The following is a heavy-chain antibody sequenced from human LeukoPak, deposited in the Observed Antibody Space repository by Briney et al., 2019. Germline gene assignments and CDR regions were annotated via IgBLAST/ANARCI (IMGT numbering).Heavy chain of an antibody. Sequence: PGGSLRLSCAASGFAFSTYEMNWVRQAPGKGLEWVSSISKSGSTIDYADSVKGRFTISRDNSKNTLFLQMNSLRAEDTAVYYCAKTMGVAVAVNWGQGTLVTVSS. CDR1: GFAFSTYE. J-gene: IGHJ4*02. CDR2: ISKSGSTI. V-gene: IGHV3-48*03. CDR3: AKTMGVAVAVN. D-gene: IGHD6-19*01.